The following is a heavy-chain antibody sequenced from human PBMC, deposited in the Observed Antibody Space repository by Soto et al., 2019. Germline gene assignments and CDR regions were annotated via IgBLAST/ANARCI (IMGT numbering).Heavy chain of an antibody. V-gene: IGHV4-4*02. CDR3: TRQITGTNGFDY. CDR1: SSSISTSNW. CDR2: IYHSGST. J-gene: IGHJ4*02. Sequence: QVQLQESGPGLVKPSGTLSLTCAVSSSSISTSNWWSWVRQPPGKGLEWIGEIYHSGSTNYNPSLKSRVTISVDKSKNQFSLNLNSVTAADTAVYYCTRQITGTNGFDYWGQGTLVTVSS. D-gene: IGHD1-7*01.